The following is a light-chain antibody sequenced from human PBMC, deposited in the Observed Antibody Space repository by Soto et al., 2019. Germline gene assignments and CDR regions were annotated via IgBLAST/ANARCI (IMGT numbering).Light chain of an antibody. J-gene: IGKJ1*01. CDR1: QIISNY. CDR3: QQSYNTLWT. Sequence: DIQITQSPSSLSASLVDRVTISCRASQIISNYLNWYQQKPGKAPKLLIYAASSLQSGVPSRFSGSGSGTDFTLSISSLQPEDSATYYCQQSYNTLWTFGQGTKVDIK. CDR2: AAS. V-gene: IGKV1-39*01.